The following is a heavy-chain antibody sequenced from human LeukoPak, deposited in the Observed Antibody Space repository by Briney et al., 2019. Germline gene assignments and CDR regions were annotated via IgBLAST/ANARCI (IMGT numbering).Heavy chain of an antibody. J-gene: IGHJ4*02. CDR1: GYTFTTYG. V-gene: IGHV1-18*01. CDR2: ISTYNGNT. Sequence: ASVKVSFKASGYTFTTYGISWVRQAPGQGLEWMGWISTYNGNTNYARKLQGRVTMTTDTSTSTAYMELRSLRSDDTAVYYCARRNNGYNDDYWGQGTLVTVSS. CDR3: ARRNNGYNDDY. D-gene: IGHD5-24*01.